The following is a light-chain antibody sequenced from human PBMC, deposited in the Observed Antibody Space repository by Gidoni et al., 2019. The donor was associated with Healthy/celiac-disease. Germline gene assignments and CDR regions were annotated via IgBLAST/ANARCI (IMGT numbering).Light chain of an antibody. J-gene: IGKJ2*01. CDR2: AAS. CDR1: QSISSY. CDR3: QQSYSTPFT. V-gene: IGKV1-39*01. Sequence: IQLTQSPSSLSASVGDRVTITCRASQSISSYLNWYQQKPGKDPKLLIYAASSLQSGVPSRFSGSGSGTDFNLTISSLQPEDFATYYCQQSYSTPFTFXQXTKLEIK.